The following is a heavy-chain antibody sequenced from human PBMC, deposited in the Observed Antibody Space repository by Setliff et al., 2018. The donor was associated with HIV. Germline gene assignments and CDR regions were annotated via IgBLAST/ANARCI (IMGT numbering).Heavy chain of an antibody. V-gene: IGHV4-34*01. CDR2: ITHSGST. J-gene: IGHJ4*02. CDR1: GGSFSDYS. CDR3: ATKGWNAYQAFDS. Sequence: TLSLTCAVYGGSFSDYSCNWIRQTPERGLEWVAEITHSGSTNYNPSLRGRVTMTLGTSKNHFSLNLRSVTAADTAFYYCATKGWNAYQAFDSWGQGTLVTVSS. D-gene: IGHD2-2*01.